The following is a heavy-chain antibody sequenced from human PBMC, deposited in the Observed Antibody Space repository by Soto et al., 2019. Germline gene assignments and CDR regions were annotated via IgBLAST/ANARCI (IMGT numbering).Heavy chain of an antibody. CDR1: GYSFTSYW. J-gene: IGHJ3*02. CDR2: IYPGDSDT. V-gene: IGHV5-51*01. CDR3: ARQTTTVVTYNAFDI. Sequence: GESLKISCKGSGYSFTSYWIGWVRQMPGKGLEWMGIIYPGDSDTRYSPSFQGQVTISADKSISTAYLQWSSLKASDTAMYYCARQTTTVVTYNAFDIWGQGTMVTVSS. D-gene: IGHD4-17*01.